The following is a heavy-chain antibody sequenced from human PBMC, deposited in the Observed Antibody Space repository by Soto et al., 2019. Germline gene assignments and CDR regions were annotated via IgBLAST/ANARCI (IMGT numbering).Heavy chain of an antibody. CDR3: ARDGSYLHYYDSSGYYYFDY. Sequence: SVKVSCKASGGTFSSYAISWVRQAPGQGLEWMGGIIPIFGTANYAQKFQGRVTITADESTSTAYMELSSLRSEDTAVYYCARDGSYLHYYDSSGYYYFDYWGQGTLVTVSS. CDR2: IIPIFGTA. J-gene: IGHJ4*02. V-gene: IGHV1-69*13. D-gene: IGHD3-22*01. CDR1: GGTFSSYA.